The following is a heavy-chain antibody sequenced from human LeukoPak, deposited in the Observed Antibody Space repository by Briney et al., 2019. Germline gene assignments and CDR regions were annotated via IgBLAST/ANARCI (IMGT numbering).Heavy chain of an antibody. CDR1: GFTFSSYA. V-gene: IGHV3-23*01. J-gene: IGHJ4*02. CDR2: ISGSVGST. Sequence: PGGSLRLSCAASGFTFSSYAMTWVRRAPGKGLEWVSGISGSVGSTYYADSVKGRFTISRDNSKNTLYLQINSLRAEDTAVYYCAKDSYDTSIWGQGTLVTVSA. CDR3: AKDSYDTSI. D-gene: IGHD3-22*01.